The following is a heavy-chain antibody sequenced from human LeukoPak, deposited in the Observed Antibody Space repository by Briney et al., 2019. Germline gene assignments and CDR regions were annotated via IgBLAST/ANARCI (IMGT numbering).Heavy chain of an antibody. Sequence: GGSLRLSCAASGFTFSSYAMSWVRQAPGKGLEWVSGIGGSGGNTYYADSVKGRFTISRDDSKNTLYLQMNSLRAEDTAIYYCAKDNYEGYCSSISCFPGNWFDPWGQGTLVTVSS. CDR3: AKDNYEGYCSSISCFPGNWFDP. D-gene: IGHD2-2*01. CDR2: IGGSGGNT. J-gene: IGHJ5*02. CDR1: GFTFSSYA. V-gene: IGHV3-23*01.